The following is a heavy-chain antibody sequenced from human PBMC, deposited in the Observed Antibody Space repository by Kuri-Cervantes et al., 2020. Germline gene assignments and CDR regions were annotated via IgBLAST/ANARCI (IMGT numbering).Heavy chain of an antibody. Sequence: SETLSLTCTVSGGSIISNNWWSLVRQSPGKGLEWIGDISHTGKTNRNPSLKSRLTISVDKSKNQFSLKLSSVTAADTAVYYCARARLGSGSYFTRFVMDIWGQGTTVTDSS. J-gene: IGHJ6*02. CDR3: ARARLGSGSYFTRFVMDI. CDR2: ISHTGKT. V-gene: IGHV4-4*02. CDR1: GGSIISNNW. D-gene: IGHD3-10*01.